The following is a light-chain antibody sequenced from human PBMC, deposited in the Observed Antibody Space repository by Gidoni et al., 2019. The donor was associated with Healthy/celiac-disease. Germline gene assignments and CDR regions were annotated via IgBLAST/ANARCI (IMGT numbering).Light chain of an antibody. CDR2: DAS. CDR3: QQYDNLPYT. Sequence: DIQMTQSPSSLSASVGDRVTLTRQASQDISNYLNWYQQKPGKAPKLLIYDASNLETGVPSRFSGSGSGTDFTFTISSLQPEDIATYYCQQYDNLPYTFXQXTKLXIK. J-gene: IGKJ2*01. CDR1: QDISNY. V-gene: IGKV1-33*01.